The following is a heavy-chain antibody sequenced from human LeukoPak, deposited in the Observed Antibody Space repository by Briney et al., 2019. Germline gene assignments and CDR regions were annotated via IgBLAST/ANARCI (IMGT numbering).Heavy chain of an antibody. CDR3: AKGTLSVAGRFDY. D-gene: IGHD6-19*01. V-gene: IGHV3-23*01. J-gene: IGHJ4*02. Sequence: GGSLRLSCAASGFTLSSYAMSWVRQAPGKGLEWVSVISGSGGSTHYAGSVKGRFTISRDNSENTLYLQMDSLRADDTAVYYCAKGTLSVAGRFDYWGQGTLVTVSS. CDR2: ISGSGGST. CDR1: GFTLSSYA.